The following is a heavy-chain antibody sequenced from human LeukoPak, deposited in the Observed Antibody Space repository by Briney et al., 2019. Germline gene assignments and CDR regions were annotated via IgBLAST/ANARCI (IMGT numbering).Heavy chain of an antibody. CDR3: ARDLKYNILTGYRSSFGFDP. J-gene: IGHJ5*02. CDR1: GYTFTSYG. CDR2: ISAYNGNT. Sequence: GASVKVSCKASGYTFTSYGISWVRQAPGQGLEWMGCISAYNGNTNYAQNLQGRVSMTTYTSTTTAYMELRSLRSDGTAVYYCARDLKYNILTGYRSSFGFDPWGQGTLVTVSS. V-gene: IGHV1-18*01. D-gene: IGHD3-9*01.